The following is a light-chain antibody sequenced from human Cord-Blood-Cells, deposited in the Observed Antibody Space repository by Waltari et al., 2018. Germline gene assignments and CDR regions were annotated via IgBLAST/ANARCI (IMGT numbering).Light chain of an antibody. J-gene: IGKJ5*01. V-gene: IGKV3-11*01. CDR1: QSVSSY. CDR3: QQRSNWIT. CDR2: DAS. Sequence: EIVLTQSPATLSLSPGERATLSCRANQSVSSYLAWYQQKPGQAPSLLIYDASNRATGIPARFSGRWSAADFTLTSSRLEAEDFAVYYCQQRSNWITFGQGTRLEIK.